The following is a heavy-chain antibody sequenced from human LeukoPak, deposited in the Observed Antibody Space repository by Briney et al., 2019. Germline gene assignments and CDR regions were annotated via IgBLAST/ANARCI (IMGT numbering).Heavy chain of an antibody. V-gene: IGHV1-2*02. D-gene: IGHD2-2*01. CDR3: ARLAFFVVTKGDNWFDP. J-gene: IGHJ5*02. CDR1: GYTFTGYY. Sequence: ASVKVSCKASGYTFTGYYMHWVRQAPGQGLEWMGWINTNSGGTNYAQKFQGRVTMTRDTSISTAYMELSRLRSDDTAVYYCARLAFFVVTKGDNWFDPWGQGTLVTVSS. CDR2: INTNSGGT.